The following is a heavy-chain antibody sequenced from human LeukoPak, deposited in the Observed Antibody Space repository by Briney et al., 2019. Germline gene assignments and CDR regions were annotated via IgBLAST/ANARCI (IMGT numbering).Heavy chain of an antibody. CDR2: ISSSGSTI. D-gene: IGHD6-6*01. Sequence: GGSLRLSCAASGFTFSDYYMSWIRQAPGKGLEWVSYISSSGSTIYYADSVKGRFTISRDNAKNSLYLQMNSLRAEDTAVYYCARSQYSSSRLAPYDAFDIWGQGTMVTVSS. J-gene: IGHJ3*02. CDR1: GFTFSDYY. CDR3: ARSQYSSSRLAPYDAFDI. V-gene: IGHV3-11*04.